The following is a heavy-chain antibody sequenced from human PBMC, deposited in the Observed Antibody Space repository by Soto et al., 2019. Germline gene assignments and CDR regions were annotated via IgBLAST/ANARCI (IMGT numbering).Heavy chain of an antibody. V-gene: IGHV3-53*01. CDR1: GFTVSSNY. Sequence: GGSLRLSCAASGFTVSSNYMSWVRQAPGKGLEWVSVIYSGGSTYYADSVKGRFTISRDNSKNTLYLQMNSLRAEDTAVYCCAKTNTAMVSMDYWGQGTLVTVSS. J-gene: IGHJ4*02. CDR2: IYSGGST. D-gene: IGHD5-18*01. CDR3: AKTNTAMVSMDY.